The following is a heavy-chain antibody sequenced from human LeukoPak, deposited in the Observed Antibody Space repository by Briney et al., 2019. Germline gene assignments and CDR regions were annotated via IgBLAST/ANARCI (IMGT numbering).Heavy chain of an antibody. CDR1: GGSISSGGYY. D-gene: IGHD4-17*01. CDR3: ARAYPYYGDYHFDY. V-gene: IGHV4-31*03. J-gene: IGHJ4*02. CDR2: IYYSGST. Sequence: SETLSLTCTVSGGSISSGGYYWSWIRQHPGKGLEWIGYIYYSGSTYYNPSLKSRVTISVDTSKNQFSLKLSSVTAADTAVYYCARAYPYYGDYHFDYWGQGTLVTVSS.